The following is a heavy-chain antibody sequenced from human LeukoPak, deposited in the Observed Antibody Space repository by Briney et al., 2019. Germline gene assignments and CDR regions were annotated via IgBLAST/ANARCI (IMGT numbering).Heavy chain of an antibody. Sequence: SETLSLTCAVYGGSFSGYYWSWIRQPPGKGLEWIGEINHSGSPNYNPSLKSRVTISIDTSKNQFSLKLSPVTAADTAVYYCARDLSDYYGSGSYRPIDAFDIWGQGTMITVSS. CDR2: INHSGSP. D-gene: IGHD3-10*01. J-gene: IGHJ3*02. CDR1: GGSFSGYY. V-gene: IGHV4-34*01. CDR3: ARDLSDYYGSGSYRPIDAFDI.